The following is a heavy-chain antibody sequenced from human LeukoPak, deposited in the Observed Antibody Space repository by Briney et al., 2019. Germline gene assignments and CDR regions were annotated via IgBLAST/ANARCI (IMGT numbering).Heavy chain of an antibody. D-gene: IGHD6-6*01. CDR2: ISGNSRNI. J-gene: IGHJ4*02. CDR1: GFSISVDS. V-gene: IGHV3-21*01. Sequence: GGSLRLSCAASGFSISVDSMDWVHQAPGKGLEWVSSISGNSRNIYYADSVRGRFTISRDNAKNSLYLQMNSLTVEDTAVYYCARDPFFSSSSGLGDYWGQGTLVTVSS. CDR3: ARDPFFSSSSGLGDY.